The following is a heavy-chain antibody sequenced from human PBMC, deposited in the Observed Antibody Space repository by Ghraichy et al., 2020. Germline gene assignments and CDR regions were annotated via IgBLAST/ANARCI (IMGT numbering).Heavy chain of an antibody. CDR1: GFSGFTLSSYD. CDR3: AKKQCTSTNCDRGWFDP. Sequence: GGSLRLSCAASGFSGFTLSSYDMSWVRQAPGKGLEWVSTINKRGGVTFYADSVKGRFTVSRDNSKITLYLQMNSLRAEDTAIYYCAKKQCTSTNCDRGWFDPWGQGALVTVAS. V-gene: IGHV3-23*01. J-gene: IGHJ5*02. CDR2: INKRGGVT. D-gene: IGHD2-2*01.